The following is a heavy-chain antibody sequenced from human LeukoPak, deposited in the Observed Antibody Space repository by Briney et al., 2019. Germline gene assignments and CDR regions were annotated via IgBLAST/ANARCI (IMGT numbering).Heavy chain of an antibody. D-gene: IGHD3-22*01. J-gene: IGHJ4*02. Sequence: SETLSLTCTVSGGSISTSNYYWGWIRQPPGKGLEWIGNIFYSGSAYYSPSVKSRVTISLDKSKNQFSLRLRSVTAADTAVYYCVRVSRRDSDRSGYYDFDHWGQGTLVTVSS. CDR2: IFYSGSA. CDR3: VRVSRRDSDRSGYYDFDH. V-gene: IGHV4-39*07. CDR1: GGSISTSNYY.